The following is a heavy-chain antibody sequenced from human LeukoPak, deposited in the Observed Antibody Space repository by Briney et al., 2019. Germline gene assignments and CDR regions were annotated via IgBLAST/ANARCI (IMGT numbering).Heavy chain of an antibody. J-gene: IGHJ5*02. D-gene: IGHD6-19*01. V-gene: IGHV3-23*01. CDR2: ISGRGGST. CDR3: AKDTRSPGTAVAGHKNWFDP. CDR1: GFTFSTYA. Sequence: GGSLRLSCAASGFTFSTYAMSGVRQAPGKGVEGGSAISGRGGSTYYADSVKGGFTISRDNSKNTLCLQMNSLRVEDTAVYYCAKDTRSPGTAVAGHKNWFDPWGQGTLVTVSS.